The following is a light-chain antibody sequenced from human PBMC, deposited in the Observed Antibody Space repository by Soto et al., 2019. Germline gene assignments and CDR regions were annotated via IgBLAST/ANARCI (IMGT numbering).Light chain of an antibody. CDR1: QNIDKF. CDR2: AAS. Sequence: DIQMTQSPSSLSASAGDRVTISCRASQNIDKFLNWYQQKPGRAPKLLIYAASSLQTGVPSRFSGSGFGTDFSLTISSLEAEDFATYFYQQSDSLPWTFGRGTTVEI. J-gene: IGKJ1*01. V-gene: IGKV1-39*01. CDR3: QQSDSLPWT.